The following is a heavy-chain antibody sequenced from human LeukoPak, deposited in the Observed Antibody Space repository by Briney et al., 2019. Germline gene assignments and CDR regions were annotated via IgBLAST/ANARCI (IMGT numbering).Heavy chain of an antibody. CDR1: GLTFSNYG. CDR3: AKAPAGWSYYFDY. CDR2: ISASGGTT. V-gene: IGHV3-23*01. J-gene: IGHJ4*02. Sequence: QPGGSLRLSCAASGLTFSNYGMSWVRQAPGKGLEWVSTISASGGTTYYADSVKGQFTISRDNTKNTLYLQMNSLRAEDTAVYYCAKAPAGWSYYFDYWGQGTLVTVSS. D-gene: IGHD3-10*01.